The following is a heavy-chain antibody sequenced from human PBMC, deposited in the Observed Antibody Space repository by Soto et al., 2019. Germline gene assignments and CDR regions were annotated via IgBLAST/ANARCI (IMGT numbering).Heavy chain of an antibody. J-gene: IGHJ4*02. CDR1: GGSISSGGYY. Sequence: SETLSLTCTVSGGSISSGGYYWSWIRQHPGKGLEWIGYIYYSGSTYYNPSLKSRVTISVDTSKNQFSLKLSSVTAADTAVYYCARVNYYDSSGYQYYFDYWGQGTLVTVSS. CDR3: ARVNYYDSSGYQYYFDY. CDR2: IYYSGST. V-gene: IGHV4-31*03. D-gene: IGHD3-22*01.